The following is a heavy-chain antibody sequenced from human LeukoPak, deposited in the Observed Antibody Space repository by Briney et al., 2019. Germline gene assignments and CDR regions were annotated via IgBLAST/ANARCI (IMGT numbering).Heavy chain of an antibody. CDR3: ARDLIAAAGQDHSPRFAY. V-gene: IGHV1-69*05. J-gene: IGHJ4*02. Sequence: SVNVSCTASGGTFSSYAISWVRQAPGQGLEWMGGIIPIFGTANYAQKFQGRVTMTRDMSTSTVYMELSSLRSEDTAVYYCARDLIAAAGQDHSPRFAYWGQGTLVTVSS. D-gene: IGHD6-13*01. CDR2: IIPIFGTA. CDR1: GGTFSSYA.